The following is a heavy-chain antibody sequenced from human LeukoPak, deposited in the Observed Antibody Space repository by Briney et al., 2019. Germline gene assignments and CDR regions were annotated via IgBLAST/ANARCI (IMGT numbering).Heavy chain of an antibody. CDR2: IIPIFGTA. D-gene: IGHD5-12*01. CDR3: ARDWSAWYSGYVQPLTTNWFDP. Sequence: GSSVKVSCKASGGTFSSYAISWVRQAPGQGLEWMGGIIPIFGTANYAQKFQGRVTITADKSTSTAYMELSSLRSEDTAVYYCARDWSAWYSGYVQPLTTNWFDPWGQGTLVTVSS. CDR1: GGTFSSYA. J-gene: IGHJ5*02. V-gene: IGHV1-69*06.